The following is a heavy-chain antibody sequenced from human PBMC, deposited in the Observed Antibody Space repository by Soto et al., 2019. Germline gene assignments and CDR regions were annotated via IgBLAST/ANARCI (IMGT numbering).Heavy chain of an antibody. CDR1: GGSFSGYY. D-gene: IGHD3-10*01. Sequence: SDTLSLTCAVYGGSFSGYYWSWIRQPPGKGLEWIGEINHSGSTNYNPSLKSRVTISVDTSKNQFSLKLSSVTAADAAVYYCARGGWGSGSYGGYYYYGMDVWGQGTTVS. J-gene: IGHJ6*02. V-gene: IGHV4-34*01. CDR3: ARGGWGSGSYGGYYYYGMDV. CDR2: INHSGST.